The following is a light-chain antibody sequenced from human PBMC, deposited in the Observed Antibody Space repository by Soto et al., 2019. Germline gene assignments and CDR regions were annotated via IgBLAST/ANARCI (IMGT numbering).Light chain of an antibody. CDR1: SSDVGGYNY. J-gene: IGLJ1*01. CDR3: SSYTSSSAYV. Sequence: QSALTQPASVSGSPGQSITISCTGTSSDVGGYNYVSWYQQHPGKAPKLMIYEVSNRPSGVSNRFSGSKFANTASLTISGLQAEDEADYYCSSYTSSSAYVFGTGTKLTVL. CDR2: EVS. V-gene: IGLV2-14*01.